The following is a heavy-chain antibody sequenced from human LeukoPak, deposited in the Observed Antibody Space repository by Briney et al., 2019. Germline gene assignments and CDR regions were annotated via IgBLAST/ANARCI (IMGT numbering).Heavy chain of an antibody. Sequence: GGSLRLSCAASGFTFSGCAMSWVRQAPGKGLEWVSAISGSGGSTYYADSVKGRFTISRDNSKNTLYLQMNSLRAEDTAVYYCAKVPVDIVATIVDYWGQGTLVTVSS. J-gene: IGHJ4*02. D-gene: IGHD5-12*01. CDR2: ISGSGGST. CDR1: GFTFSGCA. V-gene: IGHV3-23*01. CDR3: AKVPVDIVATIVDY.